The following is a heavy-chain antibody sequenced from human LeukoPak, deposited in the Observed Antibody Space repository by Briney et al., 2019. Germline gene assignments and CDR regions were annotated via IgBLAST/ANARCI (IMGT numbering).Heavy chain of an antibody. V-gene: IGHV6-1*01. Sequence: SQTLSLTCAISEYSLSSNSAAWNWIRQSPSRGLEWLGRTYYRSKWYSDYAVSVKSRITINPDTSKNQFSLQLNSVTPEDTAVYYCARGPQLVGYYYIDVWGKGTTVTVSS. CDR2: TYYRSKWYS. CDR1: EYSLSSNSAA. J-gene: IGHJ6*03. D-gene: IGHD6-13*01. CDR3: ARGPQLVGYYYIDV.